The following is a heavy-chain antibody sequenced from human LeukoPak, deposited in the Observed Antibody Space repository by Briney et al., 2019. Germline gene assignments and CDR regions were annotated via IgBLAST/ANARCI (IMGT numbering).Heavy chain of an antibody. CDR3: ARGSSTTPFDP. CDR1: GYTFNSYY. CDR2: INTNTGNP. D-gene: IGHD2-2*01. J-gene: IGHJ5*02. Sequence: GASVKVSCKTSGYTFNSYYMHWVRQAPGQGLERMGWINTNTGNPTYAQGFTGRFVFSLDTSVSTAYLQISSLKAEDTAVYYCARGSSTTPFDPWGQGTLVTVSS. V-gene: IGHV7-4-1*02.